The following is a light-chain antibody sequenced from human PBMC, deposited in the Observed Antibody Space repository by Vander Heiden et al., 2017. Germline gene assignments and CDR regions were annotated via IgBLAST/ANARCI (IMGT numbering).Light chain of an antibody. CDR1: TEAVTNGYY. Sequence: QTLVTQEPSVTVSPGGPVTITCASSTEAVTNGYYPNWFQQKPVQAPRPLIYSTDRKYSWTPARFSGSLLGGKAVLTVSGVQPEDEAEYYCLVYSSAGAYVFGTGTKVTVL. CDR3: LVYSSAGAYV. J-gene: IGLJ1*01. V-gene: IGLV7-43*01. CDR2: STD.